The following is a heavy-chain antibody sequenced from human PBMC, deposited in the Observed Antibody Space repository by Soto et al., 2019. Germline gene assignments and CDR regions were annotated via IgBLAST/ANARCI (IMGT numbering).Heavy chain of an antibody. CDR3: AMHLDRYYDFWSGQRSNDAFDI. V-gene: IGHV1-3*01. Sequence: QVPLVQSGAEVKKPGASVKVSCKASGYTFTSYAMHWVRQAPGQRLEWLGWTNAGNGNTKYSQKFQGRVTITRDTSASTAYMELSSLRSEDTAVYYCAMHLDRYYDFWSGQRSNDAFDIWGQGTMVTVSS. D-gene: IGHD3-3*01. CDR1: GYTFTSYA. CDR2: TNAGNGNT. J-gene: IGHJ3*02.